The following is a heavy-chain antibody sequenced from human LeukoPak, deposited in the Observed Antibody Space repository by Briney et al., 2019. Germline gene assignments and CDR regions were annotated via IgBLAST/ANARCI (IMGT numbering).Heavy chain of an antibody. Sequence: GGSLRLSCAASGFTFSSYGMHWVRQAPGKGLEWVAFIRYDGSNKYYADSVKGRFTISRDNSKNTLYLQMNSLRAEDTAVYYCAKDPLRGTTAPDAFDIWGQGTMVTVSS. CDR3: AKDPLRGTTAPDAFDI. V-gene: IGHV3-30*02. CDR1: GFTFSSYG. J-gene: IGHJ3*02. D-gene: IGHD1-7*01. CDR2: IRYDGSNK.